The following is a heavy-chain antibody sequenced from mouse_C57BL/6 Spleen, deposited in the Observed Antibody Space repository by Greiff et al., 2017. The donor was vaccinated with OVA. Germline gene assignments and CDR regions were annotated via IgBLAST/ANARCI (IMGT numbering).Heavy chain of an antibody. D-gene: IGHD2-3*01. CDR2: INYDGSST. V-gene: IGHV5-16*01. Sequence: EVQVVESEGGLVQPGSSMKLSCTASGFTFSDYYMAWVRQVPEKGLEWVANINYDGSSTYYLESLKSRFILSRDNAKNILYLQMSSLKSEDTATYYCAREGADGYYAYWGQGTLVTVSA. CDR1: GFTFSDYY. CDR3: AREGADGYYAY. J-gene: IGHJ3*01.